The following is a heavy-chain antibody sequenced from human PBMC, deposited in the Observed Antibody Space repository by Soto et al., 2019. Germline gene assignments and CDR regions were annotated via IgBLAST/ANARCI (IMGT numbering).Heavy chain of an antibody. D-gene: IGHD4-17*01. CDR2: INAGNGNT. V-gene: IGHV1-3*01. CDR3: ARGYGGYFHWFDP. J-gene: IGHJ5*02. CDR1: GNTFTSYA. Sequence: QVQLVQSGAEVKKPGASVKVSCKASGNTFTSYAMHWVRQAPGQRLEWMGWINAGNGNTKYSQKFQGRVTITRDTSASTAYMDLSSLRSEDTAVYYCARGYGGYFHWFDPWGQGTLVTVSS.